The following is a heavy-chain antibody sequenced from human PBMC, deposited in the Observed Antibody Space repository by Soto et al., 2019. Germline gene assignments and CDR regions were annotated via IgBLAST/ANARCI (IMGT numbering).Heavy chain of an antibody. CDR1: GFTFSSYW. D-gene: IGHD3-22*01. CDR2: IKQDGSEK. CDR3: AKGQMAMIVVVPFDY. V-gene: IGHV3-7*03. J-gene: IGHJ4*02. Sequence: PGGSLRLSCAASGFTFSSYWMSWVRQAPGKGLEWVANIKQDGSEKYYVDSVKGRFTISRDNAKNSLYLQMNSLRAEDTAVYYCAKGQMAMIVVVPFDYWGQGTLVTVSS.